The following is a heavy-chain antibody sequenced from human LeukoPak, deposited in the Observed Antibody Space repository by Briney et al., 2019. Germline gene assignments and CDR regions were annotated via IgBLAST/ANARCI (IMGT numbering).Heavy chain of an antibody. CDR2: INPNSGGT. Sequence: GASVKVSCKASGYTFTGYYMHWVRQAPGQGLEWMGWINPNSGGTNYAQKFQGRVTMTRDTSISTAYMELSRLRSDDMAVYYRARGGLNYYDSSGYYDYWGQGTLVTVSS. D-gene: IGHD3-22*01. V-gene: IGHV1-2*02. J-gene: IGHJ4*02. CDR1: GYTFTGYY. CDR3: ARGGLNYYDSSGYYDY.